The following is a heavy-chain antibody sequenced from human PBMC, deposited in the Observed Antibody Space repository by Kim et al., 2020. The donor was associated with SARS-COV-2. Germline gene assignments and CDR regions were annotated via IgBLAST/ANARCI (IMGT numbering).Heavy chain of an antibody. CDR2: TRNKAKSYTT. CDR3: VRANVGYCSSGNCPYFDY. D-gene: IGHD2-15*01. V-gene: IGHV3-72*01. Sequence: GGSLRLSCAASGFTFSDHYMEWVRQAPGKGLEWIGRTRNKAKSYTTEYAASVKGRFTISRDDSKNSLYLQMNSLKTEDTAVYYCVRANVGYCSSGNCPYFDYWGQGTLVTVSS. J-gene: IGHJ4*02. CDR1: GFTFSDHY.